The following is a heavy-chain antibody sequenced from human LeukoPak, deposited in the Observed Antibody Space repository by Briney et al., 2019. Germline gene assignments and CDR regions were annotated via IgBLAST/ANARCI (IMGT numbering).Heavy chain of an antibody. CDR2: IYDGGNT. D-gene: IGHD7-27*01. CDR1: GGSITSYY. CDR3: ARDGPGDVGFDY. V-gene: IGHV4-59*01. Sequence: SETLSLTCTVSGGSITSYYWSWIRQSPGRGLEWIGYIYDGGNTVYNPSLESRVTISVDTSKNQFSLKLTSVTAADTAVYYCARDGPGDVGFDYWGQGTLVTVSS. J-gene: IGHJ4*02.